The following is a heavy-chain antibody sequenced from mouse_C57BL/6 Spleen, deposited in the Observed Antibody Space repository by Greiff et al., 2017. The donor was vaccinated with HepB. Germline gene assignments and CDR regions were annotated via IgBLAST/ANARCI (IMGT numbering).Heavy chain of an antibody. Sequence: QVQLQQPGAELVKPGASVKLSCKASGYTFTSYWMQWVKQRPGQGLEWIGEIDPSDSYTNYNQKFKGKATLTVDTSSSTAYMQLSSLTSEDSAVYYCARRWSNLYYFDYWGQGTTLTVSS. CDR1: GYTFTSYW. CDR2: IDPSDSYT. J-gene: IGHJ2*01. D-gene: IGHD2-5*01. V-gene: IGHV1-50*01. CDR3: ARRWSNLYYFDY.